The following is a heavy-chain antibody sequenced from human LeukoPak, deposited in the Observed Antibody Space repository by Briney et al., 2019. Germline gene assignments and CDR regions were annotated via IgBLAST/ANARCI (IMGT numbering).Heavy chain of an antibody. D-gene: IGHD3-10*01. Sequence: SETPSLTCAVYGGSFSGYYWSWIRQPPGKGLEWIGEINHSGSTNYNPSLKSRVTISVDTSKNQFSLKLSSVTAADTAVYYCARDHITMVRGGTGFDYWGQGTLVTVSS. V-gene: IGHV4-34*01. CDR2: INHSGST. CDR3: ARDHITMVRGGTGFDY. CDR1: GGSFSGYY. J-gene: IGHJ4*02.